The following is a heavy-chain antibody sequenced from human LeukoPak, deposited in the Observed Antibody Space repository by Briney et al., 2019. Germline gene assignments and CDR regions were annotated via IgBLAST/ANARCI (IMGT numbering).Heavy chain of an antibody. CDR1: GFTFSRYA. D-gene: IGHD2-15*01. CDR2: ISYDGSNK. CDR3: AREMYCSGGSCYGDAFDI. J-gene: IGHJ3*02. V-gene: IGHV3-30*14. Sequence: GGSLRLSCAASGFTFSRYAMHWVRQAPGKGLEWVAIISYDGSNKYYADSVKGRFTISRDKSKNTLYLQMNSLRAEDTALYYCAREMYCSGGSCYGDAFDIWGQGTMVTVSS.